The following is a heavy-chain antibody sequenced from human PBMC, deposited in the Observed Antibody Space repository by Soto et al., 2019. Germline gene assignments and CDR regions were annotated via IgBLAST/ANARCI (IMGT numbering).Heavy chain of an antibody. V-gene: IGHV1-46*01. CDR1: GYTFTSYY. CDR3: ARDRTLYYDSSGYFDY. CDR2: INPSGGST. J-gene: IGHJ4*02. D-gene: IGHD3-22*01. Sequence: QVQLVQSGAEVKKPGASVKVSCKASGYTFTSYYMHWVRQAPGQGLERMGIINPSGGSTSYAQKFQGRVTMTRDTSTSTVYMELSSLRSEDTAVYYCARDRTLYYDSSGYFDYWGQGTLVTVSS.